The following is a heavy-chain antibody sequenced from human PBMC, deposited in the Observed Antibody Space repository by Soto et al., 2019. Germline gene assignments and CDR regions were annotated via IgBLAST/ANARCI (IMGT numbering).Heavy chain of an antibody. CDR1: GGSISSYY. J-gene: IGHJ4*02. D-gene: IGHD1-26*01. CDR3: ARRYGGSFDF. Sequence: QVQLQESGPGLVKPSETLSLTCTVSGGSISSYYWSWIRQPPGKGLEWIGYIYDSGSTNHNPSLKSRVTISADTSKNQFSLKLSSVTAADTAVYYCARRYGGSFDFWGQGTLVTVSS. V-gene: IGHV4-59*01. CDR2: IYDSGST.